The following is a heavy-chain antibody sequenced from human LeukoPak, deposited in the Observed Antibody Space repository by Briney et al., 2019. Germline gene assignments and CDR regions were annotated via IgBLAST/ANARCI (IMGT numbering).Heavy chain of an antibody. CDR3: ARSSRELGGYAPWELMPPFDY. CDR1: GFTFSSYR. Sequence: PGGSLRHSCAASGFTFSSYRMNWVRQAPGKGLEWVSYISSSSSTIHYADSVKGRFTISRDNAKNSLYLQMNSLRAEDTAVYYCARSSRELGGYAPWELMPPFDYWGQGTLVTVSS. CDR2: ISSSSSTI. D-gene: IGHD1-7*01. J-gene: IGHJ4*02. V-gene: IGHV3-48*01.